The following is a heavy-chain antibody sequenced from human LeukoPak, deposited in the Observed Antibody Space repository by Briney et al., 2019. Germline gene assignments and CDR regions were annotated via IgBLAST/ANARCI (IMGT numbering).Heavy chain of an antibody. CDR2: TYSGGST. V-gene: IGHV3-66*01. D-gene: IGHD3-10*01. CDR3: AKDDPGS. J-gene: IGHJ1*01. Sequence: GGSLRLSCAASGFTVSSNYMSWVRQAPGKGLEWVSVTYSGGSTYYADSVKGRFTISRDNSKNTLYPQMNSLRAEDTAVYYCAKDDPGSWGQGTLVTVSS. CDR1: GFTVSSNY.